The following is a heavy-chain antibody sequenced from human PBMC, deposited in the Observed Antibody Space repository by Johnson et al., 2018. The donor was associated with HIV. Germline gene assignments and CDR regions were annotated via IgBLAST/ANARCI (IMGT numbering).Heavy chain of an antibody. CDR1: GFTFSNYG. D-gene: IGHD4-23*01. J-gene: IGHJ3*02. CDR2: ITFEGSDK. Sequence: QVQLVESGGGVVQPGRSLRLSCAASGFTFSNYGMHWVRQAPGKGLEWVAVITFEGSDKYYADSVKGRVTISRDDSKNTLYLRLNSLRPEDSAVYYCAKDVSVVTPSGSVDIGGQGTRVTVSS. V-gene: IGHV3-30*18. CDR3: AKDVSVVTPSGSVDI.